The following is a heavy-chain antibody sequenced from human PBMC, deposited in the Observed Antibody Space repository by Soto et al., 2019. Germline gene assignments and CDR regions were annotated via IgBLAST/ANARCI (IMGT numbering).Heavy chain of an antibody. CDR3: AKDTAYAMDV. Sequence: EVQLVESGGGLVQPGGSLRLSCAASGFDFSNSWIHWVRQGPGKGLVWVSHINSDGSGTTYSDSLKGRFTISRDNAKNTVYLQLNSPRAEDKAVYYCAKDTAYAMDVWGQGTRVIVSS. V-gene: IGHV3-74*01. D-gene: IGHD2-15*01. CDR2: INSDGSGT. J-gene: IGHJ6*02. CDR1: GFDFSNSW.